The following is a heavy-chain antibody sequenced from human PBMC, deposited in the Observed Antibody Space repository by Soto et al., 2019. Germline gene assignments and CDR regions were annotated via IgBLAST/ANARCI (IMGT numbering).Heavy chain of an antibody. Sequence: QVQLVQSGAAVKKPGSSVKVSCKASGGTFSSYAISWVRQAPGQGLEWMGGIIPIFGTANYAQKFQGRVTITADKSTSTAYMELSSLSSEDTAVYYCASDRIVVVTAIPEWGWYFDLWGRGTLVTVAS. CDR2: IIPIFGTA. CDR1: GGTFSSYA. D-gene: IGHD2-21*02. J-gene: IGHJ2*01. V-gene: IGHV1-69*06. CDR3: ASDRIVVVTAIPEWGWYFDL.